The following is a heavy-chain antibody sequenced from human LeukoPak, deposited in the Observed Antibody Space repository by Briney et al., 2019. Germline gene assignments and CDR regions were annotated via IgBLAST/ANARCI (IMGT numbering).Heavy chain of an antibody. J-gene: IGHJ5*02. CDR2: IYYSGST. CDR3: ARANYDFWSGYIHWFDP. V-gene: IGHV4-59*01. Sequence: SETLSLTCAVYGGSISSYYWSWIRQPPGKGLEWIGYIYYSGSTNYNPSLKSRVTISVDTSKNQFSLKLSSVTAADTAVYYCARANYDFWSGYIHWFDPWGQGTLVTVSS. CDR1: GGSISSYY. D-gene: IGHD3-3*01.